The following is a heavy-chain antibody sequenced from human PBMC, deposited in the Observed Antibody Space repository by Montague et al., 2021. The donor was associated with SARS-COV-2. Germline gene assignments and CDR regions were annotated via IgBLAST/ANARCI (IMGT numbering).Heavy chain of an antibody. Sequence: CAISGDSVATNSGTWNWVRLSPSRGFEWLGRTYYRSVWYSDYSVSVKSRISINPDTSKNQFSLQLNSVTPEDTAVYYCARAERGSCGDGNCYQYFFNYWGQGTLVTVSS. CDR2: TYYRSVWYS. D-gene: IGHD2-15*01. V-gene: IGHV6-1*01. J-gene: IGHJ4*02. CDR1: GDSVATNSGT. CDR3: ARAERGSCGDGNCYQYFFNY.